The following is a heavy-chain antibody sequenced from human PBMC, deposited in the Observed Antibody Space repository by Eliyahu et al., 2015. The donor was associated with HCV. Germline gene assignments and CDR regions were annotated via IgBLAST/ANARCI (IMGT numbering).Heavy chain of an antibody. D-gene: IGHD3-9*01. Sequence: QVQLQESGPGVVKPSETLSLTCKISGGSVSSGHYYWSWLRQPAGKGLEWIGRIPSRGAPLVEPSLQSRVTVSADTSKNQFSLSLRSVTAADTAVYYCARLVDRLMFDYWGQGILVTASS. V-gene: IGHV4-61*02. J-gene: IGHJ4*02. CDR1: GGSVSSGHYY. CDR2: IPSRGAP. CDR3: ARLVDRLMFDY.